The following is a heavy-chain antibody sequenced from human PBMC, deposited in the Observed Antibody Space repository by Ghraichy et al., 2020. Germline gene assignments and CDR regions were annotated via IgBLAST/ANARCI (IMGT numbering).Heavy chain of an antibody. J-gene: IGHJ5*02. CDR2: MNPNSGNT. D-gene: IGHD2-2*01. CDR3: ARRSSTIVKVVWFDP. Sequence: GWMNPNSGNTGYAQKFQGRVTMTRYTSISTAYMELSSLRSEDTAVYYCARRSSTIVKVVWFDPWCLGTLVNVS. V-gene: IGHV1-8*01.